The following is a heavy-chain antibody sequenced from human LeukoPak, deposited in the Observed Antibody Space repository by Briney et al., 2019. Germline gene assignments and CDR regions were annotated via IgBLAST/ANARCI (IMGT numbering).Heavy chain of an antibody. D-gene: IGHD6-13*01. J-gene: IGHJ4*02. V-gene: IGHV3-74*01. CDR1: GFSFSGYW. CDR3: VRVEVAATATKPDY. Sequence: GGSLRLSCAASGFSFSGYWMHWLRQVSGRGLVWVARINGDGSSTTYADSVKGRFTISRDNAKNTLYLQMSSLRVEDTAVYYCVRVEVAATATKPDYWGQGTLVTVSS. CDR2: INGDGSST.